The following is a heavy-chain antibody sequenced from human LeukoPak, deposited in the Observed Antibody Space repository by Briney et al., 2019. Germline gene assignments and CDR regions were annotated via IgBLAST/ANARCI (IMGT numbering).Heavy chain of an antibody. CDR3: ARTDYFDSSGYHDDFDY. D-gene: IGHD3-22*01. J-gene: IGHJ4*02. V-gene: IGHV3-64*02. CDR1: GFTFSSYA. CDR2: IGNNGGST. Sequence: GGSLRLSCAASGFTFSSYAMHWVRQAPGKGLEYVSGIGNNGGSTYYADSVKGRFIISRDNSKNTLYLQLGSVRAEDMAVYHCARTDYFDSSGYHDDFDYWGQGSLVTVSS.